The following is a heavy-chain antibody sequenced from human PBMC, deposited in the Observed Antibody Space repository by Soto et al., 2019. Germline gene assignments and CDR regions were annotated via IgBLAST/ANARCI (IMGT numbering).Heavy chain of an antibody. CDR1: GFTFSSYG. V-gene: IGHV3-30*18. CDR2: ISYDGSNK. Sequence: QVQLVESGGGVVQPGRSLRLSCAASGFTFSSYGMHWVRQAPGKGLEWVAVISYDGSNKYYADSVKGRFTISRDNSKNTLYLQMNSLRADDTAVYYCAKAAAEPYWGQGTLVTVSS. D-gene: IGHD6-13*01. CDR3: AKAAAEPY. J-gene: IGHJ4*02.